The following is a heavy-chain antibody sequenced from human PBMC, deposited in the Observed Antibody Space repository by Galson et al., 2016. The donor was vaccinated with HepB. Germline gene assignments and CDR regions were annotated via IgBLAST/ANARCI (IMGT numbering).Heavy chain of an antibody. CDR3: TRLRVFSAANYVYGMAA. Sequence: QSGAEVTKPGESLKISCKGSGYSFASYWIGWVRQMPGKGLEYMGITFPGDSDTTYSPSFQGQVTISVDKSISTAYLPWSSLEASATAMYYCTRLRVFSAANYVYGMAAGGEGTTVTVSS. CDR1: GYSFASYW. CDR2: TFPGDSDT. J-gene: IGHJ6*04. V-gene: IGHV5-51*01. D-gene: IGHD3-16*01.